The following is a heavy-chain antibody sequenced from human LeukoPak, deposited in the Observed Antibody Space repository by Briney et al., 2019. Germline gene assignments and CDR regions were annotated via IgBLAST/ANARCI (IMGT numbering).Heavy chain of an antibody. V-gene: IGHV3-33*01. D-gene: IGHD3-22*01. CDR3: ARPYYDSSGYYYWGNAFDI. CDR1: GFTFSSYG. CDR2: IWYDGSNK. Sequence: GGSLRLSCAASGFTFSSYGMHWVRQAPGKGLEWVAVIWYDGSNKYYADSVKGRFTISRDNSKNTLYLQMNSLRAEGTAVYYCARPYYDSSGYYYWGNAFDIWGQGTMVTVSS. J-gene: IGHJ3*02.